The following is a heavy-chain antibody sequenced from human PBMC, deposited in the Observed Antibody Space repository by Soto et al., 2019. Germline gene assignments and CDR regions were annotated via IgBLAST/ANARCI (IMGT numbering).Heavy chain of an antibody. CDR2: ISAYDGKT. D-gene: IGHD3-3*01. CDR1: GYTINTYG. Sequence: ASVKVSCKTSGYTINTYGINWVRQAPGQGLELMGWISAYDGKTTYAEKFQGTVTRTTDTSTSTAYMELRSLRSDDTAIYYCARDPHEFWTSYWFDPWGPGTPVTVSS. V-gene: IGHV1-18*01. CDR3: ARDPHEFWTSYWFDP. J-gene: IGHJ5*02.